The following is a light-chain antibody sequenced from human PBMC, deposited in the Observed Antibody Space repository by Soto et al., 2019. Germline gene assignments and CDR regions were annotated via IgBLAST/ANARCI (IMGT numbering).Light chain of an antibody. CDR1: SSDVGGYNY. CDR3: CSYAGSSPYV. V-gene: IGLV2-11*01. CDR2: DVS. Sequence: QSALTQPASVSGSPGQSITISCTGTSSDVGGYNYVSWYQQHPGKAPKLMIYDVSKRPSGVPDRFSGSKSGNTASLTISGLQAEDEADYYCCSYAGSSPYVFGTGTQLTVL. J-gene: IGLJ1*01.